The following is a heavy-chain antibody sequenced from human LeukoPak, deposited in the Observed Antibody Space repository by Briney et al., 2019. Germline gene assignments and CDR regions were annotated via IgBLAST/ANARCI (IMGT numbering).Heavy chain of an antibody. D-gene: IGHD3-22*01. V-gene: IGHV1-69*01. CDR3: AREWGHDSSGYFFGY. Sequence: ASVKVSRKASGGTFSSYAISWVRQAPGQGLEWMGGITPMFGTANYAQKFQGRVTITADESTSTAYMELSSLRSEDTAVYYCAREWGHDSSGYFFGYWGQGTLVTVSS. J-gene: IGHJ4*02. CDR1: GGTFSSYA. CDR2: ITPMFGTA.